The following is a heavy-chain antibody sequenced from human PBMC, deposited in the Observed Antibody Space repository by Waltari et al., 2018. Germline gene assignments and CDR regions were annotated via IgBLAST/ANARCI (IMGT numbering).Heavy chain of an antibody. CDR1: GFTFSSYA. D-gene: IGHD2-2*01. V-gene: IGHV3-23*01. CDR2: ISGSGGST. J-gene: IGHJ5*02. Sequence: EVQLLESGGGLVQPGGSLRLSCAASGFTFSSYAMSWVRQAPGKGLEWVSAISGSGGSTYYADSVKGRFTISRDNSKNTLYLQMNSLRAEDTAVYYCAKGQGYCSSTRCYHTKYNWFDPWGQGTLVTVSS. CDR3: AKGQGYCSSTRCYHTKYNWFDP.